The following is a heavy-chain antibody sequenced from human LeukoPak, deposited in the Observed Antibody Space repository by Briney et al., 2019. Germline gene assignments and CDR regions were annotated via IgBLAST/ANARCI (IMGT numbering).Heavy chain of an antibody. CDR1: GFTFTNYA. Sequence: PGGSLRLSCAASGFTFTNYALHWVRQAPGKRLEWVSDISYDGTNKYYADSVKGRFTISRDNSKNTLSLQMNSLRAEDTALYYCARGFVLGAAKNYFDYWGQGALVTVSS. V-gene: IGHV3-30-3*01. CDR3: ARGFVLGAAKNYFDY. CDR2: ISYDGTNK. J-gene: IGHJ4*02. D-gene: IGHD2-21*02.